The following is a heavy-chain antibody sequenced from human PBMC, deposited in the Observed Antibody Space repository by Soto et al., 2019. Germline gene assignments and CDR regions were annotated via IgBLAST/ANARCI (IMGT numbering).Heavy chain of an antibody. J-gene: IGHJ4*02. Sequence: QVQLVQSGAEVKKPGSSVKVSCKASGGTFSSYTISWVRQAPGQGLEWMGRIIPILGITNYAQKFQGRVTITTDKSTSTAYMELSSXRXEDTAVYYCASQYYYTSGSYSEGYWGQGTLVTVSS. V-gene: IGHV1-69*02. CDR3: ASQYYYTSGSYSEGY. D-gene: IGHD3-10*01. CDR1: GGTFSSYT. CDR2: IIPILGIT.